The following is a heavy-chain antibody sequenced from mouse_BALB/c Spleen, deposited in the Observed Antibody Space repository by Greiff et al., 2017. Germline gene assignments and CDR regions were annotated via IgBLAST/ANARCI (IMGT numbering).Heavy chain of an antibody. CDR2: IRNKANGYTT. J-gene: IGHJ2*01. V-gene: IGHV7-3*02. CDR1: GFTFTDYY. D-gene: IGHD2-3*01. Sequence: EVHLVESGGGLVQPGGSLRLSCAPSGFTFTDYYMSWVRQPPGKALEWLGFIRNKANGYTTEYSASVKGRFTISRDNSQSILYLRMNTLRAEDSATYYFSRVDGYQDYFDYWGQGTTLTVSA. CDR3: SRVDGYQDYFDY.